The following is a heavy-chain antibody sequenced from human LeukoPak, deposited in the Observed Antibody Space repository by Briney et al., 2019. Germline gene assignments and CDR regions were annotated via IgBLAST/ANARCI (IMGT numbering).Heavy chain of an antibody. CDR3: ARDRYDILTGYYTGYFDL. CDR2: IYYSGST. J-gene: IGHJ2*01. Sequence: SETLSLTCTVSGGSVSSGSYYWSWIRQPPGKGLEWIGYIYYSGSTNYNPSLKSRVTISVDTSKNQFSLKLSSVTAADRAVYYCARDRYDILTGYYTGYFDLWGRGTLVTVSS. D-gene: IGHD3-9*01. V-gene: IGHV4-61*01. CDR1: GGSVSSGSYY.